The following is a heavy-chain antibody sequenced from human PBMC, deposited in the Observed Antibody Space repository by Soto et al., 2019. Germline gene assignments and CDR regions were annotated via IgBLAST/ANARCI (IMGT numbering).Heavy chain of an antibody. CDR1: GYTFTSYG. D-gene: IGHD6-13*01. V-gene: IGHV1-69*13. CDR2: IIPIFGTA. CDR3: ARLAAADFYWYFDL. J-gene: IGHJ2*01. Sequence: SVKVSCKASGYTFTSYGISWVRQAPGQGLEWMGGIIPIFGTANYAQKFQGRVTITADESTSTAYMELSSLRSEDTAVYYCARLAAADFYWYFDLWGRGTLVTVSS.